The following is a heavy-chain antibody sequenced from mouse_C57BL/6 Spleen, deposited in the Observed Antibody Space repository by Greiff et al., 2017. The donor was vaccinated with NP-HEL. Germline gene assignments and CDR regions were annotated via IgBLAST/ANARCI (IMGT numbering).Heavy chain of an antibody. CDR1: GYTFTSYW. CDR2: IYPGSGST. J-gene: IGHJ2*01. D-gene: IGHD1-1*01. V-gene: IGHV1-55*01. Sequence: VQLQQPGAELVKPGASVKMSCKASGYTFTSYWITWVKQRPGQGLAWIGDIYPGSGSTNYNEKFKSKATLTVDTSSSTAYMQLSSLTSEDSAVYYCARYDYGSSWYFDYWGQGTTLTVSS. CDR3: ARYDYGSSWYFDY.